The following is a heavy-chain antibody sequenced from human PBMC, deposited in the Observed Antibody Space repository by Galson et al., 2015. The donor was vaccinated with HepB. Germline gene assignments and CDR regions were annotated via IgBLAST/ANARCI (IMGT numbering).Heavy chain of an antibody. D-gene: IGHD2-2*02. V-gene: IGHV1-69*02. CDR3: ASRPYHCSSTSCYTGASSPEGSYYYYGMDV. CDR1: GGTFSSYT. CDR2: IIPILGIA. Sequence: SVKVSCKASGGTFSSYTISWVRQAPGQGLEWMGRIIPILGIANYAQKFQGRVTITADKSTSTAYMELSSLRSEDTAVYYCASRPYHCSSTSCYTGASSPEGSYYYYGMDVWGQGTTVTVSS. J-gene: IGHJ6*02.